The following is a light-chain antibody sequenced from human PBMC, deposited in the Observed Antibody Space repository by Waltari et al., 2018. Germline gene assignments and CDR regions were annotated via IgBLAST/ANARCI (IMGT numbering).Light chain of an antibody. CDR2: WAS. CDR3: QQYYSTPPS. Sequence: DIVMTPSPDSLAVSLGERATIDCTSIQSILYSPNNKNYLAWYQRKPGQPPKLLIYWASTRESGVPDRFSGSGSGTDFTLTISSLQAEDVAVYYCQQYYSTPPSFGGGTKVEIK. CDR1: QSILYSPNNKNY. V-gene: IGKV4-1*01. J-gene: IGKJ4*01.